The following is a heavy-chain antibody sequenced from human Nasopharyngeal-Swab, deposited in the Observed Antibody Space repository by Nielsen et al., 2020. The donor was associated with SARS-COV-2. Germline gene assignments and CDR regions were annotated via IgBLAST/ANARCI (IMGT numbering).Heavy chain of an antibody. Sequence: VCQAPGKGLEWLSYISTSGNTVYYADSVKGRFTISRDNAENSLYLQMNSLRDEDTAVYYCARDRTPPFGMGYYYYGMDVWGQGTTVTVSS. CDR2: ISTSGNTV. CDR3: ARDRTPPFGMGYYYYGMDV. J-gene: IGHJ6*02. V-gene: IGHV3-48*02. D-gene: IGHD3-16*01.